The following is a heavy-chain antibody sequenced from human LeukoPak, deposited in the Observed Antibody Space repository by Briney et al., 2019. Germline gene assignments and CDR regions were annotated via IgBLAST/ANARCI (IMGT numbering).Heavy chain of an antibody. CDR3: ASNYGDYAFTTFDI. V-gene: IGHV4-59*01. CDR2: IYYSGST. Sequence: SETLSLTCTVSGGSISSYYWSWIRQPPGEGLEWIGYIYYSGSTNYNPSLKSRVTISVDTSKNQFSLKLSSVTAADTAVYYCASNYGDYAFTTFDIWGQGTMVTVSS. D-gene: IGHD4-17*01. J-gene: IGHJ3*02. CDR1: GGSISSYY.